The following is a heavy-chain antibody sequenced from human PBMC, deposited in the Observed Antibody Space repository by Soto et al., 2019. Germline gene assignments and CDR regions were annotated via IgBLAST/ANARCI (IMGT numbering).Heavy chain of an antibody. Sequence: SVKVSCKASGGNFSSYAISWVRQAPGQGLEWMGGIIPIFGTANYAQKFQGRVTITADESTSTAYTELSSLRSEDTAVYYCARDRPIAAAGTIFAFDIWAQGTMVTVS. CDR2: IIPIFGTA. CDR3: ARDRPIAAAGTIFAFDI. V-gene: IGHV1-69*13. CDR1: GGNFSSYA. D-gene: IGHD6-13*01. J-gene: IGHJ3*02.